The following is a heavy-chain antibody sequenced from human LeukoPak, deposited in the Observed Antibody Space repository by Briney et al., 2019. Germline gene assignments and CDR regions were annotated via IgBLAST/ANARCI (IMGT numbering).Heavy chain of an antibody. J-gene: IGHJ2*01. Sequence: SETLSLTCTVSGGSISSSSYYWGWIRQPPGKGLEGIGSIYYSGSTYYNPSLKSRVTISVDTSKNQFSLKLSSVTAADTAVYDCARLRLVGATSSWYFDLWGRGTLVTVSS. CDR1: GGSISSSSYY. CDR3: ARLRLVGATSSWYFDL. D-gene: IGHD1-26*01. CDR2: IYYSGST. V-gene: IGHV4-39*01.